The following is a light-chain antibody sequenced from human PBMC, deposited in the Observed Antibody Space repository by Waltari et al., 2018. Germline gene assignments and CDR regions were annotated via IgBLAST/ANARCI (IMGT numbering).Light chain of an antibody. J-gene: IGKJ1*01. Sequence: DIQMTQSPSSLSASVGDRVTVTCRASQGINKELSWYQKKPGKAPTLLIFGASSLQTVVSSRFSGSGSGTDFTLIISSLQPEDVASYYCQQDYSAPWTFGQGTKVEIK. CDR1: QGINKE. CDR3: QQDYSAPWT. V-gene: IGKV1-27*01. CDR2: GAS.